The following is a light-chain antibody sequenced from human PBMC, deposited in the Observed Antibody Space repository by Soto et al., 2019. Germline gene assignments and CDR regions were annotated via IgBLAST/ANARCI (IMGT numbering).Light chain of an antibody. Sequence: ETQLTQSPSFLSASVGDRVTITCRTSQGINNHLAWYQQRPGKPPKLLINGASILHSGVPSRFSGSGCGTEFSLTISSLQPEDFATYSCQQLTNYPLTFGGGTRLEIK. J-gene: IGKJ4*01. CDR1: QGINNH. CDR2: GAS. CDR3: QQLTNYPLT. V-gene: IGKV1-9*01.